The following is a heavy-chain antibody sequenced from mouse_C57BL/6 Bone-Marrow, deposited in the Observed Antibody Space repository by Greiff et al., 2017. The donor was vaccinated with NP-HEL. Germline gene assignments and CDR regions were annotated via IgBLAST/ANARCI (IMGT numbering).Heavy chain of an antibody. J-gene: IGHJ3*01. V-gene: IGHV14-4*01. CDR2: IDPENGDT. CDR1: GFNIKDDY. D-gene: IGHD2-3*01. CDR3: TTDGYWFAY. Sequence: EVMLVESGAELVRPGASVKLSCTASGFNIKDDYMHWVKQRPEQGLEWIGWIDPENGDTEYASKFQGKATITADTSSNTAYLQLSSLTSEDTAVYYCTTDGYWFAYWGQGTLVTVSA.